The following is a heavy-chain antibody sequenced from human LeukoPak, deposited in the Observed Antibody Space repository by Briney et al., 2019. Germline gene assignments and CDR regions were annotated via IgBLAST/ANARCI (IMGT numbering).Heavy chain of an antibody. Sequence: AGGSLRLSCAASGFTFNNYAMSWVRQAPGKGLEWVSTISGSDDNTYYADSVKGRFTISRDISKNTLYLQMNGLRADDTAVYYCANDFDHWGQGTLVTVSS. V-gene: IGHV3-23*01. J-gene: IGHJ4*02. CDR2: ISGSDDNT. CDR3: ANDFDH. CDR1: GFTFNNYA.